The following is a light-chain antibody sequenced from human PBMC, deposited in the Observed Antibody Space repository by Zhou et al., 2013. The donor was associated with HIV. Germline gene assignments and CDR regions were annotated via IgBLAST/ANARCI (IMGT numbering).Light chain of an antibody. J-gene: IGKJ1*01. CDR1: QSINNW. CDR2: KAS. Sequence: DIHMTQSPSTLSTSVGDSVTITCRANQSINNWLAWYQQKPGKAPNLLIYKASSLEGGVPSRFSGSGSGTEFTLTISSLQPDDFATYYCQQCDSYPWTFGQGTKVEIK. CDR3: QQCDSYPWT. V-gene: IGKV1-5*03.